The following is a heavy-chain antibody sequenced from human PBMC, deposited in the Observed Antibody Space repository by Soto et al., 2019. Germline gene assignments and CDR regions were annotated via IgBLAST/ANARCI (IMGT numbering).Heavy chain of an antibody. J-gene: IGHJ6*02. CDR1: GFTFSSYS. Sequence: EVQLVESGGGLVQPGRSLRLSCAASGFTFSSYSMNWVRQAPGKGLEWVSSISSSSSYIYYADSVKGRFTISRDNAKNSLYLQMNSLRAEDTAVYYCARVLAVAGTVYYYGMDVWGQGTTVTVSS. D-gene: IGHD6-19*01. V-gene: IGHV3-21*01. CDR3: ARVLAVAGTVYYYGMDV. CDR2: ISSSSSYI.